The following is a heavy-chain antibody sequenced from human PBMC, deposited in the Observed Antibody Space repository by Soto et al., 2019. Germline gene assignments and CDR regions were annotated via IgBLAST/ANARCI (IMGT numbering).Heavy chain of an antibody. CDR1: GFTFSSYN. CDR2: ISPSGSTI. V-gene: IGHV3-48*01. Sequence: EVQLVESGGGLVQPGASLRLSCAASGFTFSSYNMNWVRQAPGKGLEWISDISPSGSTILYADSVKGRFIISRDNAKNSLYLQMNSLRAEDTAVYYCARDSRNYYYYMDVWGKGTTVTVSS. J-gene: IGHJ6*03. CDR3: ARDSRNYYYYMDV.